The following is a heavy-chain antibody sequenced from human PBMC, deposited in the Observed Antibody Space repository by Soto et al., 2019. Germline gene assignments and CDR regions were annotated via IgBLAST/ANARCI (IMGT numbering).Heavy chain of an antibody. V-gene: IGHV3-33*01. J-gene: IGHJ4*02. CDR3: ARTNSSGFYFDY. CDR1: GCNFRNCA. Sequence: SCAAYGCNFRNCAMQGVRQAPGKGLEREAVIWYDGSDENYADSVKGRFTISRDNSKNTLYLQMNSLRAEDTAVYYCARTNSSGFYFDYWGQGTLVTVSS. CDR2: IWYDGSDE. D-gene: IGHD6-19*01.